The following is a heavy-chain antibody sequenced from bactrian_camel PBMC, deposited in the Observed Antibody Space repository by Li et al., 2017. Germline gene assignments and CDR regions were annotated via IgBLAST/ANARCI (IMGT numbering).Heavy chain of an antibody. CDR1: GYTLSRVC. V-gene: IGHV3S6*01. Sequence: HVQLVESGGGSVQAGGSLRLSCSVSGYTLSRVCMGWFRQAPGKEREGVARIVVGGADTYYSDSVKGRFTISQDNAKTTMFLQMNDLKPEDTATYYCAANFGPYCSGPYLARRANFLGQGTQVTVS. CDR2: IVVGGADT. J-gene: IGHJ4*01. D-gene: IGHD2*01.